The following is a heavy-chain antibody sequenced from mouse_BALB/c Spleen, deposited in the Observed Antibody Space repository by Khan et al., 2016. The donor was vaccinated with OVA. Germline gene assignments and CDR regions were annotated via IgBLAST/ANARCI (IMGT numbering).Heavy chain of an antibody. Sequence: QVQLQQSGAELVRPGSSVKISCKASGYVFSSYWMNWVKQRPGQGLEWIGQIYPGDGDTKYNGKFKGKVTLTADKSSSTAYMQISSLISEDSAVYFCARSGYYFFAYWGQGTLVTVSA. D-gene: IGHD1-1*01. J-gene: IGHJ3*01. CDR1: GYVFSSYW. V-gene: IGHV1-80*01. CDR3: ARSGYYFFAY. CDR2: IYPGDGDT.